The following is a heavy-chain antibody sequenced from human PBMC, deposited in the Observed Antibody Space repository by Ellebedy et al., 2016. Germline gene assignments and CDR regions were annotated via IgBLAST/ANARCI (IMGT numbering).Heavy chain of an antibody. CDR3: AKGGAYWDAFDI. Sequence: GESLKISXAASGFTFGVYSMNWVRQAPGKGLEWVSSISGSGGSTYYADSVKGRFTISRDNSKNTLYLQMNSLRAEDTAVYYCAKGGAYWDAFDIWGQGTMVTVSS. CDR2: ISGSGGST. CDR1: GFTFGVYS. V-gene: IGHV3-23*01. D-gene: IGHD2-8*02. J-gene: IGHJ3*02.